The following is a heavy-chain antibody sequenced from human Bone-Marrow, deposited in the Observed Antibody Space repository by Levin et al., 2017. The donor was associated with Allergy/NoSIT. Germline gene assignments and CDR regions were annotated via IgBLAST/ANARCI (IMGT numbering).Heavy chain of an antibody. CDR1: GGSISSYY. Sequence: SETLSLTCTVSGGSISSYYWSWIRQPPGKGLEWIGYIYYSGSTNYNPSLKSRVTISVDTSKNQFSLKLSSVTAADTAVYYCARGHYYDSSAREAGPVDYWGQGTLVTVSS. CDR2: IYYSGST. D-gene: IGHD3-22*01. V-gene: IGHV4-59*01. J-gene: IGHJ4*02. CDR3: ARGHYYDSSAREAGPVDY.